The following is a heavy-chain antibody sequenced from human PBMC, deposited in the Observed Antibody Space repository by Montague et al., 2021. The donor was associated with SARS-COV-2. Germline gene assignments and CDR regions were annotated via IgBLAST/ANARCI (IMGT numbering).Heavy chain of an antibody. J-gene: IGHJ4*02. CDR2: ISYSGGST. Sequence: SLRLSCAASGFTFRDSAMNWVRQAPGKGLEWVSLISYSGGSTYYADSVKGRFTISRDNSNSTLYLQMNSLRAEDTAIYYCARDIECSFWGQGTLVTVSS. V-gene: IGHV3-23*01. CDR3: ARDIECSF. D-gene: IGHD2-15*01. CDR1: GFTFRDSA.